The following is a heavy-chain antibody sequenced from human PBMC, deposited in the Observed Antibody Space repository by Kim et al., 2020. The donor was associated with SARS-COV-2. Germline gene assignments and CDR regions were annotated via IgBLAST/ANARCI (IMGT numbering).Heavy chain of an antibody. CDR2: ISACNGNT. J-gene: IGHJ4*02. CDR3: ARAPSGSFWRGHVDY. Sequence: ASVKVSCKASGYTFTSYGISWVRQAPGQGLEWMGWISACNGNTSYAQKLQGRVTMTTDTSTSTAYMELRSLRSDDTAVYYCARAPSGSFWRGHVDYWGQGTLVTVSS. CDR1: GYTFTSYG. D-gene: IGHD3-3*01. V-gene: IGHV1-18*01.